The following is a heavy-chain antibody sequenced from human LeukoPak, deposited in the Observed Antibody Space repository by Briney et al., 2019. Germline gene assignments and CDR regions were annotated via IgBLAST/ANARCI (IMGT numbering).Heavy chain of an antibody. D-gene: IGHD3-22*01. CDR1: GYTLTSYA. Sequence: ASVKVSCKASGYTLTSYAMNWVRQAPGQGLEWMGWINTNTGNPTYAQGFTGRFVFSLDTSVSTAYLQISSLKAEDTAVYYCARSYDSSGRGWFDPWGQGTLVTVSS. V-gene: IGHV7-4-1*02. CDR2: INTNTGNP. J-gene: IGHJ5*02. CDR3: ARSYDSSGRGWFDP.